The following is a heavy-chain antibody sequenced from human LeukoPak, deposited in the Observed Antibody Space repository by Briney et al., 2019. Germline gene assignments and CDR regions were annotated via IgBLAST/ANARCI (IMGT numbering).Heavy chain of an antibody. Sequence: GGSLRLSCAASGFTFSDYYMNWIRQTPGGGLEWVSSISSSGSTMYYADSVKGRFTISRDNAKNSLYLQMNSLRAEDTAVYYCAELGITMIGGVWGKGTTVTISS. D-gene: IGHD3-10*02. CDR2: ISSSGSTM. V-gene: IGHV3-11*04. CDR3: AELGITMIGGV. CDR1: GFTFSDYY. J-gene: IGHJ6*04.